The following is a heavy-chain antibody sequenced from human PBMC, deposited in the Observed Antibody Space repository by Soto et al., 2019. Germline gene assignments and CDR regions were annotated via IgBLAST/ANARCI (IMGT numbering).Heavy chain of an antibody. CDR3: TTSFDFWSGYYVTRWFDP. CDR2: IRSKAYGGTT. CDR1: GFTFSSYA. J-gene: IGHJ5*02. D-gene: IGHD3-3*01. V-gene: IGHV3-49*03. Sequence: GGSLRLSCAASGFTFSSYAMSWFRQAPGKGLEWVGFIRSKAYGGTTEYAASVKGRFTISRDDSKSIAYLQMNSLKTEDTAVYYCTTSFDFWSGYYVTRWFDPWGQGTLVTVSS.